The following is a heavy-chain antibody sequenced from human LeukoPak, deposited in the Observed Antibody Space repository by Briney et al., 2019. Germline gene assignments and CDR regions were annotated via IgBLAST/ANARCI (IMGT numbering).Heavy chain of an antibody. D-gene: IGHD6-19*01. V-gene: IGHV3-23*01. CDR3: AKTTTGYSSGRYPGWPVDY. Sequence: PGGSLRLSCAASGFTFTSYAMYWVRQAPGKGLEWVLGIFGSGGNPHYADSVKGRFTISRDNSKNTVYLQMNSLRAEDTAVYYCAKTTTGYSSGRYPGWPVDYWGQGTLVTVSS. CDR1: GFTFTSYA. J-gene: IGHJ4*02. CDR2: IFGSGGNP.